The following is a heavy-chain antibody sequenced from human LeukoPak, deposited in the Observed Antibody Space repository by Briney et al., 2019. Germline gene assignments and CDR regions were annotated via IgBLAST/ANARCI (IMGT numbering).Heavy chain of an antibody. CDR3: ARDSRWQLVHYHYYYGMDV. Sequence: SETLSLTCAVYGGSFSGYYWSWIRQPPGKGLEWIGEINHSGSTNYNPSLKSRVTISVDTSKNQFSLNLSSVTAADTAVYYCARDSRWQLVHYHYYYGMDVWGQGTTVTVSS. V-gene: IGHV4-34*01. CDR1: GGSFSGYY. D-gene: IGHD6-6*01. CDR2: INHSGST. J-gene: IGHJ6*02.